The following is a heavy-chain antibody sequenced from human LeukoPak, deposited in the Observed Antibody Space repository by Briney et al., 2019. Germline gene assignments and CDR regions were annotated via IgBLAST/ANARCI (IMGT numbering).Heavy chain of an antibody. CDR1: GGSISSYY. V-gene: IGHV4-59*01. Sequence: PSETLSLTCTVSGGSISSYYWSWIRQPPGKGLEGIGYIYYSGSTNYNPSLKSRVTISVDTSKNQFSLKLSSVTAADTAVYYCARSRMVRGVIRARYFDYWGQGTLVTVSS. CDR3: ARSRMVRGVIRARYFDY. CDR2: IYYSGST. J-gene: IGHJ4*02. D-gene: IGHD3-10*01.